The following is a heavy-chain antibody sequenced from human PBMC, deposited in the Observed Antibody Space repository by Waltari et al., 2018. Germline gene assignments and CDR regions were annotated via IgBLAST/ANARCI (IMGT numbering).Heavy chain of an antibody. D-gene: IGHD3-16*01. Sequence: EVQLVESGGGLVKPGGSLRLSCAASGFTFSNAWMSWVRQAPGKGLEWVGRIKSKTDGGTTDYAAPVKGRFTISRDDSKNTLYLQMNSLKTEDTAVYYCTTTGGSYYYYYYMDVWGKGTTVTVSS. CDR1: GFTFSNAW. V-gene: IGHV3-15*01. CDR3: TTTGGSYYYYYYMDV. CDR2: IKSKTDGGTT. J-gene: IGHJ6*03.